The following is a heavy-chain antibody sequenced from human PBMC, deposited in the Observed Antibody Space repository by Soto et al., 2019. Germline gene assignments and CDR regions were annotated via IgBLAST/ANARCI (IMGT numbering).Heavy chain of an antibody. Sequence: GGSLRLSCTASGFTFGDYAMSWFRQAPGKGLEWVGFIRSKAYGVTTEYAASVKGRFTISRDDSKSIAYLQMNSLKTEDTAVYYCTRDPLNEWLVPNDYWGQGTLVTVSS. CDR2: IRSKAYGVTT. J-gene: IGHJ4*02. V-gene: IGHV3-49*03. CDR3: TRDPLNEWLVPNDY. CDR1: GFTFGDYA. D-gene: IGHD6-19*01.